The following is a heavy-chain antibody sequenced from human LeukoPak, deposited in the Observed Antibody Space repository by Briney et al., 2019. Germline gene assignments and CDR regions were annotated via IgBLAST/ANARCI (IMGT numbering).Heavy chain of an antibody. CDR2: IYYSGGT. J-gene: IGHJ3*01. CDR1: GGSIRSYY. D-gene: IGHD3-22*01. V-gene: IGHV4-59*01. Sequence: SETLSLTCSVSGGSIRSYYWSWIRQPPGKGLEWIGYIYYSGGTNYNPSLKSRVTMSLDTSKSQISLMLSSVTAADTAAYYCARESGHSSGCDAFDVWGQGTKVTVSS. CDR3: ARESGHSSGCDAFDV.